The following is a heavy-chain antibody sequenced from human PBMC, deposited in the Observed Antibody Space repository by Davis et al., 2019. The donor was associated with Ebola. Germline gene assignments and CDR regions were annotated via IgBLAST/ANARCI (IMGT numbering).Heavy chain of an antibody. Sequence: PGGSLRLSCTASGFTFGDYAMSWVRQAPGKGLEWVGFIRSKAYGGTTEYAASVKGRFTISRDDSKSIAYLQMNSLKTEDTAVYYCTRGGVVIMGYYYYGMDVWGQGTTVTVSS. J-gene: IGHJ6*02. CDR3: TRGGVVIMGYYYYGMDV. V-gene: IGHV3-49*04. CDR2: IRSKAYGGTT. D-gene: IGHD3-3*01. CDR1: GFTFGDYA.